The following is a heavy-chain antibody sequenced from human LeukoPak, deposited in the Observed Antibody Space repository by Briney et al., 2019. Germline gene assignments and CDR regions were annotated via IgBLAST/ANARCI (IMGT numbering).Heavy chain of an antibody. Sequence: GGSLRLSCAASGFTFSSYWMHWVRQAPGKGLVWVSRIDGDGSSTSYADSVKGRFTISRDNAKNTLYLQMNSLRAEDTAVYYCARTIVGAAFDYWGQGTLVTVSS. CDR1: GFTFSSYW. D-gene: IGHD1-26*01. J-gene: IGHJ4*02. CDR2: IDGDGSST. V-gene: IGHV3-74*01. CDR3: ARTIVGAAFDY.